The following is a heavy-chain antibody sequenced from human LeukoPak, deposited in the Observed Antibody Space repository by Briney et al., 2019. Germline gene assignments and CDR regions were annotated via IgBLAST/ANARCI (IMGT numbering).Heavy chain of an antibody. D-gene: IGHD2-21*02. CDR1: GFTFSSYW. J-gene: IGHJ4*02. CDR2: IKQDGSDK. V-gene: IGHV3-7*03. Sequence: GGSLRLSCAASGFTFSSYWMTWVRQAPGKGLEWVANIKQDGSDKYYVDSVKGRFTISRDNAKNSLYLQMSSLRAEDTAVYYCARDGDGCDYWGQGTLVTVSS. CDR3: ARDGDGCDY.